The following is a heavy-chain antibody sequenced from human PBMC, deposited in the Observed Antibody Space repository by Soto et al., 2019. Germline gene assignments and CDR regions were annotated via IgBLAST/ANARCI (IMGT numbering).Heavy chain of an antibody. D-gene: IGHD3-22*01. CDR3: AREGYYDSSGYYWFDP. CDR2: ISAYNGNT. V-gene: IGHV1-18*04. J-gene: IGHJ5*02. Sequence: QVQLVQSGAEVKKPGASVKVSCKASGYTFTSYGISWVRQAPGQGLEWMGWISAYNGNTNYAQKVQGRVTMTTDTSTSTADMELRSLRSDDTAVYYCAREGYYDSSGYYWFDPWGQGTLVTVSS. CDR1: GYTFTSYG.